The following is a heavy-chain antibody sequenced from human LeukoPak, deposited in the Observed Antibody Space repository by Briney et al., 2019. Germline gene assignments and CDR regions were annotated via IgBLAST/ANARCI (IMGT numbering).Heavy chain of an antibody. CDR1: GFNFGTYW. CDR3: SSSHDSSGND. CDR2: IRQDGSVK. J-gene: IGHJ4*02. D-gene: IGHD3-22*01. Sequence: GGSLRLSCAASGFNFGTYWMSWVRQAPGKGLEWLANIRQDGSVKFYVDSVKGRFTISRDNAKSSLYLQMNSLRVEDTAVYYCSSSHDSSGNDWGQGTLVTVSS. V-gene: IGHV3-7*01.